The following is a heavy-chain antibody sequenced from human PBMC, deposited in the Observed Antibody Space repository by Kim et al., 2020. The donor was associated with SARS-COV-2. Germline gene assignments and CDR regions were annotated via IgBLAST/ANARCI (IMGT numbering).Heavy chain of an antibody. CDR3: AYWNDGLAV. D-gene: IGHD1-1*01. J-gene: IGHJ6*02. Sequence: GDTYYPGSVKGRFTISRENAKNSLYLQMNSLRAGDTAVYYCAYWNDGLAVWGQGTTVTVSS. CDR2: GDT. V-gene: IGHV3-13*01.